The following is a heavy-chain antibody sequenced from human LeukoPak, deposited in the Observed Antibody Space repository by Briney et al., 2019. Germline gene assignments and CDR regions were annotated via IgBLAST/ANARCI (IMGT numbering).Heavy chain of an antibody. CDR1: GYTFTSYG. CDR2: INPSGGST. Sequence: ASVKVSCKASGYTFTSYGISWVRQAPGQGLEWMGIINPSGGSTSYAQKFQGRVTMTRDTSTSTVYMELSSLRSEDTAVYYCARVGELLITLHLDYWGQGTLVTVS. V-gene: IGHV1-46*01. CDR3: ARVGELLITLHLDY. D-gene: IGHD1-26*01. J-gene: IGHJ4*02.